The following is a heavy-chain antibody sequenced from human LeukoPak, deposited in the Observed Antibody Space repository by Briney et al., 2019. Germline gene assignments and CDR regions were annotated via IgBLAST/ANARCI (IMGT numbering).Heavy chain of an antibody. CDR1: GFTFSDHY. V-gene: IGHV3-11*04. D-gene: IGHD1-1*01. CDR2: ISSSGSTM. J-gene: IGHJ4*02. CDR3: AVSKQNWNWAYYFDY. Sequence: TGGSLRLSCAASGFTFSDHYMSWIRQAPGKGLECVSYISSSGSTMYYADSVKGRFTISRDNAKNSLYLQMNSLRAEDTAVYYRAVSKQNWNWAYYFDYWGQGTLVTVSS.